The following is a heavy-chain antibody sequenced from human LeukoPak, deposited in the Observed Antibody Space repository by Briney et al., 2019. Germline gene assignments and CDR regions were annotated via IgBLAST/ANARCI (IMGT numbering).Heavy chain of an antibody. D-gene: IGHD3-16*01. CDR1: SGSFSGYY. Sequence: SETLSLTCAVYSGSFSGYYWSWIRQPPGKGLEWIGEINHSGSTNYNPSLKSRVTISVDTSKNQFSLKLSSVTAADTAVYYCVRRKASWGYYYGMDVWGQGTTVTVSS. J-gene: IGHJ6*02. CDR2: INHSGST. V-gene: IGHV4-34*01. CDR3: VRRKASWGYYYGMDV.